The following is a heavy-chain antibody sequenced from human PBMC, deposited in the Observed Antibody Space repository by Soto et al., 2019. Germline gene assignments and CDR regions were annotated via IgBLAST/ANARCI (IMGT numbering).Heavy chain of an antibody. D-gene: IGHD1-26*01. CDR3: AKVEGSGSYWAGFDY. J-gene: IGHJ4*02. V-gene: IGHV3-30*18. CDR2: ISYDGSNK. CDR1: GFTFSSYG. Sequence: QVQLVESGGGVVQPGRSLRLSCAASGFTFSSYGMHWVRQAPGKGLEWVAVISYDGSNKYYADSVKSRFTISRDNSKNTLYLPMNSLRAEDTAVYYCAKVEGSGSYWAGFDYWGQGTLVTVS.